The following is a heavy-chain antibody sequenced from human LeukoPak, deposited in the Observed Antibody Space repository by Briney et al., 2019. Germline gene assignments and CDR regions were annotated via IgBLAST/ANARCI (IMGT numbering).Heavy chain of an antibody. V-gene: IGHV1-3*01. D-gene: IGHD6-13*01. CDR1: GYTFTSYA. Sequence: ASVKVSCKASGYTFTSYAMHWVRQAPGQRLEWMGWINAGNGNTKYSQKFQGRVTITRDTSASTAYMELSSLRSEDTAVYYCARAHIAAAGFDYWGQGTLVTVSS. CDR2: INAGNGNT. CDR3: ARAHIAAAGFDY. J-gene: IGHJ4*02.